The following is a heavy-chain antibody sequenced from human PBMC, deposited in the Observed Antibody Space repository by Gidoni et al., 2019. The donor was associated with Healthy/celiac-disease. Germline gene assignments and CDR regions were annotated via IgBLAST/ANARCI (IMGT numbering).Heavy chain of an antibody. V-gene: IGHV2-70*15. CDR1: GFSLSTSGMC. J-gene: IGHJ2*01. Sequence: QVTLRESGPALVKPTQTLTLTCTFSGFSLSTSGMCVSWIRQPPGKALEWLARIDWDDDKYYSTSLKTRLTISKDTSKNQVVLTMTNMDPVDTATYYCARILYVSDSISNDWYFDLWGRGTLVTVSS. D-gene: IGHD4-4*01. CDR3: ARILYVSDSISNDWYFDL. CDR2: IDWDDDK.